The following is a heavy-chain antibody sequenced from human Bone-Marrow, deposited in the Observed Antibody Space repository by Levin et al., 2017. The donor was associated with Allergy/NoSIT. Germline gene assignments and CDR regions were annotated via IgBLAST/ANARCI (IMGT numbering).Heavy chain of an antibody. CDR1: GYTFSEYY. J-gene: IGHJ6*01. D-gene: IGHD3-9*01. CDR2: LNPDSGGT. Sequence: GESLKISCKASGYTFSEYYIHWVRQAPGQGLEWMGRLNPDSGGTNYAQKFQGRVTMTSDTSITTAYMELSGLSFDDTAIYYCAHVGDDVLTGFSGYGIDVWGQGTTVTVSS. CDR3: AHVGDDVLTGFSGYGIDV. V-gene: IGHV1-2*02.